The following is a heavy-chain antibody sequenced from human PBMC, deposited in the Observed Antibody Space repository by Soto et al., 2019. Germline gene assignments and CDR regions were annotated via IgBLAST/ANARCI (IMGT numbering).Heavy chain of an antibody. J-gene: IGHJ4*02. Sequence: QVQLVQSGAEVKKPGASVKVSCKASGYTFTSYYMHWVRQAPGQGLEWMGIINPSGGSTSYAKKFQCRVTMTTDTSTSTVYMELSSLSSEDTAVYYCARDMITFGGVIASPRLDYWGQGTLVTVSS. CDR2: INPSGGST. D-gene: IGHD3-16*02. CDR1: GYTFTSYY. V-gene: IGHV1-46*03. CDR3: ARDMITFGGVIASPRLDY.